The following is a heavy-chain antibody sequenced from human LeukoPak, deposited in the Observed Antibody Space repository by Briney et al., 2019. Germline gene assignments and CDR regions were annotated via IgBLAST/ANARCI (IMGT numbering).Heavy chain of an antibody. J-gene: IGHJ4*02. Sequence: GGSLRLSCAASGFTFSSYAMSWVRQAPGGGQEWVSGIPGSGVDTFYADSVKGRFTISRDNSKNTLFLQMNSLRAEDTAVYYCAKEVGMYGTPTLDFWGQGTVVTVSS. CDR3: AKEVGMYGTPTLDF. CDR1: GFTFSSYA. V-gene: IGHV3-23*01. D-gene: IGHD1-1*01. CDR2: IPGSGVDT.